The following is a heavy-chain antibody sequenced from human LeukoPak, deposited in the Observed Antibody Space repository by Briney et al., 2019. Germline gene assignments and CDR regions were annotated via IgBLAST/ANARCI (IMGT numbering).Heavy chain of an antibody. CDR3: AKDRWDLGVYYGMDV. CDR2: ISYDGSNK. D-gene: IGHD1-26*01. V-gene: IGHV3-30*18. Sequence: GGSLRLSCAASGFIFSDYHMTWIRQAPGKGLEWVAVISYDGSNKYYADSVKGRFTISRDNSKNTLYLQMDSLRAEDTAVYYCAKDRWDLGVYYGMDVWGKGTTVTVSS. J-gene: IGHJ6*04. CDR1: GFIFSDYH.